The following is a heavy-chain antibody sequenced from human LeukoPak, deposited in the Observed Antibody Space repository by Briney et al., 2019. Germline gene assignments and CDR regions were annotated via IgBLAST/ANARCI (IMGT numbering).Heavy chain of an antibody. Sequence: PSETLSLTCTVSGGSISSYYWSWIRQPPGKGLEWIGYIYYSGSTNYNPSLKSRVTISVDTSKNQFSLKLSSVAAADTAVYYCAREGEGSSRWATFDYWGQGTLVTVSS. CDR1: GGSISSYY. D-gene: IGHD6-13*01. J-gene: IGHJ4*02. CDR3: AREGEGSSRWATFDY. V-gene: IGHV4-59*01. CDR2: IYYSGST.